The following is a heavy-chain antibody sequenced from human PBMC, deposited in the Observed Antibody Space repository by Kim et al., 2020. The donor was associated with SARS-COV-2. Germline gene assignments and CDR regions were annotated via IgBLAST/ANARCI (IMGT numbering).Heavy chain of an antibody. CDR2: INPSGGYI. D-gene: IGHD3-10*01. Sequence: ASVKVSCKASGYGFTNYYIHWVRQAPGQGLEWMGIINPSGGYINYAQKFQGRVTMTSNTSTSVVYMEMRTLRSEDTAVYFCARGYYYGSGSYPCFFDYWGQGTLVTASS. CDR3: ARGYYYGSGSYPCFFDY. V-gene: IGHV1-46*01. CDR1: GYGFTNYY. J-gene: IGHJ4*02.